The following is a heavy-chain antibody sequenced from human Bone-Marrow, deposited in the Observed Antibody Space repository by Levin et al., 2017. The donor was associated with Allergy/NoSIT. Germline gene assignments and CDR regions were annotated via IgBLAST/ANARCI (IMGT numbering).Heavy chain of an antibody. D-gene: IGHD3-10*01. V-gene: IGHV3-48*03. CDR2: ISSSGAST. CDR3: ARGLYYFESGTYYRGFY. Sequence: GGSLRLSCTVSGFTFSRHEMNWVRQAPGKGLELVSYISSSGASTYYADSVKGRFTISRDNDKKSLYLEMNSLRAEDTAVYYCARGLYYFESGTYYRGFYWGQGTLVTVSS. J-gene: IGHJ4*02. CDR1: GFTFSRHE.